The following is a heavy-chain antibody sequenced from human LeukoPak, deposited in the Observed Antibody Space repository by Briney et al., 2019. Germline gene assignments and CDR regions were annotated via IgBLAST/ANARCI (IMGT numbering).Heavy chain of an antibody. Sequence: GASVKVSCKASGGTFISYAISWVRQAPGQGLEWMGRIIPIFGIANYVQKFQGRVTITADKSTSTAYMELSSLRSEDTAVYYCATTISSYYHFDYWGQGTLVTVSS. CDR3: ATTISSYYHFDY. V-gene: IGHV1-69*04. CDR1: GGTFISYA. J-gene: IGHJ4*02. CDR2: IIPIFGIA. D-gene: IGHD3-22*01.